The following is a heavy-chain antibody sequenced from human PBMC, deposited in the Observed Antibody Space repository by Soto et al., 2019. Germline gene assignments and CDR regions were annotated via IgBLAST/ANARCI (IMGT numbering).Heavy chain of an antibody. CDR1: GFTFSSYA. Sequence: QVQLVESGGGVVQPGRSLRLSCAASGFTFSSYAMHWVRQAPGKGLEWVAVISYDGSNKYYADSVKGRFTISRDNSKNTQYLQMNIVRAEDTVVYYCARDPSPGLRGDGFDIWGQGTMVTVSS. CDR3: ARDPSPGLRGDGFDI. CDR2: ISYDGSNK. J-gene: IGHJ3*02. D-gene: IGHD3-16*01. V-gene: IGHV3-30-3*01.